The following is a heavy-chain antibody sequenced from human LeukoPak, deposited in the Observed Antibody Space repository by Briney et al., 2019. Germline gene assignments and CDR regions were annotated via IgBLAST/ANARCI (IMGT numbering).Heavy chain of an antibody. D-gene: IGHD6-19*01. CDR3: VRLKGYSSGWIDY. J-gene: IGHJ4*02. CDR1: GYTFTGYY. V-gene: IGHV1-2*02. CDR2: INPNSGGT. Sequence: ASVEVSCKASGYTFTGYYMHWVRQAPGQGLEWMGWINPNSGGTNYAQKFQGRVTVTRDTSISTAYMELSRLRSDDMAVYYCVRLKGYSSGWIDYWGQGTLVIVSS.